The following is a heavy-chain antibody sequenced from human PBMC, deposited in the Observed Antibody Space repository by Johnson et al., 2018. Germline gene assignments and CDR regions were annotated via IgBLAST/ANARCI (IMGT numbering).Heavy chain of an antibody. J-gene: IGHJ6*03. Sequence: VQLVQSGGGLVKPGGSLRLSCAASGFTFSDYYMTWIRQAPGKGLEWVSYILSSGSPIYYADSVKGRFTISRDNSKNTLYLQMNSLRAEDTAVYYCAKDRAARPLGYYYMDVWGKGTTVIVSS. CDR2: ILSSGSPI. V-gene: IGHV3-11*01. CDR3: AKDRAARPLGYYYMDV. D-gene: IGHD6-6*01. CDR1: GFTFSDYY.